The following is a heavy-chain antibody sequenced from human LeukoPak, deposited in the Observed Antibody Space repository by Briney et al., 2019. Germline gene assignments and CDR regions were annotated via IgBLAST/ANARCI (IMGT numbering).Heavy chain of an antibody. CDR2: ISWNSGSI. J-gene: IGHJ4*02. D-gene: IGHD3-3*01. CDR1: GFTFDDYA. V-gene: IGHV3-9*01. Sequence: GGSLRLSCAASGFTFDDYAMHWVRQAPGKGLEWVSGISWNSGSIAYADSVKGRFTISRDNAKNSLYLQMNSLRPEDTALYYCAKGSGYDFWSGYRYFDSWGQGILVTVSS. CDR3: AKGSGYDFWSGYRYFDS.